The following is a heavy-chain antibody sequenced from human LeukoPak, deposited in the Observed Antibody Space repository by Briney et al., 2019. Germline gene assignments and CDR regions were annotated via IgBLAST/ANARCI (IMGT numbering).Heavy chain of an antibody. CDR3: ARHEYSGSYYGLSWFDP. D-gene: IGHD1-26*01. Sequence: SETLSLTCTVSGGSISSGSYYWSWIRQPAGKGLEWIASIYYSGSTYYNPSLKSRVTISVGTSKNQLSLKLSSLTAADTAVYYCARHEYSGSYYGLSWFDPWGQGTLVTVSS. CDR1: GGSISSGSYY. CDR2: IYYSGST. V-gene: IGHV4-39*01. J-gene: IGHJ5*02.